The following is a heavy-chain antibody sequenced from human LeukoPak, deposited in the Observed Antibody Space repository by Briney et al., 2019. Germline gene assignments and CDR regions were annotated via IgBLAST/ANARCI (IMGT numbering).Heavy chain of an antibody. V-gene: IGHV3-21*01. CDR1: GFTFSSYG. J-gene: IGHJ4*02. CDR2: ISSSSSYI. Sequence: GGSLRLSCAASGFTFSSYGMNWVRQAPGKGLEWVSSISSSSSYIYYADSVKGRFTISRDNSKNTLYLQMNSLRAEDTAVYYCAKDASYYYDTSGYDYFDYWGQGTLVTVSS. D-gene: IGHD3-22*01. CDR3: AKDASYYYDTSGYDYFDY.